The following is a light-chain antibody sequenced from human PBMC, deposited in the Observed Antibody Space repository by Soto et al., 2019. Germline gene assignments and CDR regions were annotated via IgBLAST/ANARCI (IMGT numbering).Light chain of an antibody. Sequence: EIVLTRSPGTVSLSPGEGASPCCKASQSVSSSYLAWYQQKPGQAPRLLIYGASSRATGIPDRFSGSGSGTDFTLTISRLEPEDFAVYYCQQYDSWTFGQGTRWIS. CDR1: QSVSSSY. J-gene: IGKJ1*01. V-gene: IGKV3-20*01. CDR3: QQYDSWT. CDR2: GAS.